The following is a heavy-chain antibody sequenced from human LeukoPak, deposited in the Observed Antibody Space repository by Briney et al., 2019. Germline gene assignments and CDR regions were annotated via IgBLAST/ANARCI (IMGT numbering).Heavy chain of an antibody. CDR3: AIDRGGGDSSIMDY. Sequence: PSETLSLTCTVSGGSICSYYWSWIRQPAGKGLEWIGRIYASGSSNYNPSLKSRVTISVDKSKNQFSLKLTSVTAADTAVFYCAIDRGGGDSSIMDYWGQGTMVTVSS. V-gene: IGHV4-4*07. CDR2: IYASGSS. J-gene: IGHJ4*02. CDR1: GGSICSYY. D-gene: IGHD2-21*02.